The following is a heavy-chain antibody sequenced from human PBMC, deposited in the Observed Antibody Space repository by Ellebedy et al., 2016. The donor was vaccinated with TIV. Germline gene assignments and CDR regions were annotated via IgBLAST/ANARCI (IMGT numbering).Heavy chain of an antibody. CDR3: ARDRYRSSSTRANWFDP. J-gene: IGHJ5*02. Sequence: AASVTVSCKTSGYTFTGHYMHWVRQAPGQGLEWMGWIKPNSGATNYAQKFQGRVTMSSDTSINTAYMELRRLRSGDTAVYYCARDRYRSSSTRANWFDPWGQGTLVTVSS. V-gene: IGHV1-2*02. CDR1: GYTFTGHY. D-gene: IGHD6-6*01. CDR2: IKPNSGAT.